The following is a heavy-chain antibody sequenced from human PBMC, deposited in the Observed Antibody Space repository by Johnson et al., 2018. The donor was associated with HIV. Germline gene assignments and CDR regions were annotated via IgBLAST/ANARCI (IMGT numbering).Heavy chain of an antibody. CDR2: IKQDGSEK. Sequence: MHLVESGGGLVQPGGSLRLSCAASGFTFSSYWMSWVRQAPGKGLEWVANIKQDGSEKYYVDSVKGRFTISRDNSKNTLYLQMNSLRVEDTAVYYCAKAVGGYAFDIWGQGTMVTVSS. D-gene: IGHD1-26*01. V-gene: IGHV3-7*02. CDR1: GFTFSSYW. J-gene: IGHJ3*02. CDR3: AKAVGGYAFDI.